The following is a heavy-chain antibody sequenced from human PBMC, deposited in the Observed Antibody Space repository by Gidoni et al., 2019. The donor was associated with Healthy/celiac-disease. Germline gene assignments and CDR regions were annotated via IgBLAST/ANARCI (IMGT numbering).Heavy chain of an antibody. D-gene: IGHD1-26*01. V-gene: IGHV3-33*01. CDR2: IWYDGSNK. Sequence: VRQAPGKGLEWVAVIWYDGSNKYYADSVKGRFTISRDNSKNTLYLQMNSLRAEDTAVYYCASPRPSYSWGQGTLVTVSS. J-gene: IGHJ4*02. CDR3: ASPRPSYS.